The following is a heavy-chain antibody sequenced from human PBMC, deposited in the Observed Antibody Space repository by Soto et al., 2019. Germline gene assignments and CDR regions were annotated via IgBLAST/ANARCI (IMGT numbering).Heavy chain of an antibody. Sequence: QVQLVQSGAEVKKPGSSVKVSCKASGGTFSSYAISWVRQAPGQGLEWMEGIIPIFGTANYAQKFQGRVTITADESTSTAYMELSSLRSEDTAVYYCARRPISGDYHYYFDYWGQGTLVTVSS. V-gene: IGHV1-69*01. J-gene: IGHJ4*02. CDR3: ARRPISGDYHYYFDY. D-gene: IGHD4-17*01. CDR2: IIPIFGTA. CDR1: GGTFSSYA.